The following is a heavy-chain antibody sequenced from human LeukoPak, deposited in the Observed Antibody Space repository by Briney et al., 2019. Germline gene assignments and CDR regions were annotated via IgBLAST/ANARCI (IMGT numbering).Heavy chain of an antibody. CDR2: IYYSGST. J-gene: IGHJ3*02. CDR1: GGSISSSSYY. CDR3: ARQKRRFLEWLPDAFDI. V-gene: IGHV4-39*01. Sequence: PSETLSLTCTVSGGSISSSSYYWAWIRQPPGKGLEWIGSIYYSGSTYYNPSLKSRVTISVDTSKNQFSLKLSSVTAADTAVYYCARQKRRFLEWLPDAFDIWGQGTMVTVSS. D-gene: IGHD3-3*01.